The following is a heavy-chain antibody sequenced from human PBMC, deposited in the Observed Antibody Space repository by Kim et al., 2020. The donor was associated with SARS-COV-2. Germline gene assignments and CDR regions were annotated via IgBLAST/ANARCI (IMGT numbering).Heavy chain of an antibody. CDR2: ISYDGSNK. V-gene: IGHV3-30*04. D-gene: IGHD2-21*02. CDR3: ARESYCGVHCYSGWGY. CDR1: GFTFSSYA. J-gene: IGHJ4*02. Sequence: GGSLRLSCAASGFTFSSYAMHWVRQAPGKGLEWVAVISYDGSNKYYADSVKGRFTISRDNSKNTLYLQMNSLRAEDTAVYYCARESYCGVHCYSGWGYWCRGPLVTVS.